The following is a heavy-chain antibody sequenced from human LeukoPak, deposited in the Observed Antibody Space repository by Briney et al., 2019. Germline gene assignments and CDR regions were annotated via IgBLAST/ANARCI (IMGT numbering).Heavy chain of an antibody. Sequence: SETLSLTCTVSGGSISSGSYYWGWIRQPPGKGLEWIGSIYYSGSTYNNPSLKSRVTISVDKSKNQFSLKLTSVTAADTAVYYCARVSWPGNWFDPWGQGTLVTVSS. J-gene: IGHJ5*02. V-gene: IGHV4-39*07. D-gene: IGHD5-12*01. CDR1: GGSISSGSYY. CDR2: IYYSGST. CDR3: ARVSWPGNWFDP.